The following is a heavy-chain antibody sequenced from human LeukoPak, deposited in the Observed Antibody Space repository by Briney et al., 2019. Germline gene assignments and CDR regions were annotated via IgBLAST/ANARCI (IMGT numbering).Heavy chain of an antibody. Sequence: PSETXSLTCAVYGGSFTDYFWSWIRQAPGKGLEWIGRINHSGSTNYHPSLRTRVTISVDTSKNQFSLKLTSVTAADTAVYYCATGGQRWFDPWGRGTPVTVSS. CDR1: GGSFTDYF. V-gene: IGHV4-34*01. CDR2: INHSGST. CDR3: ATGGQRWFDP. J-gene: IGHJ5*02.